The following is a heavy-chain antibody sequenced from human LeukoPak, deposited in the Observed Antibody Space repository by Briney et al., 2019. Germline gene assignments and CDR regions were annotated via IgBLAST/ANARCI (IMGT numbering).Heavy chain of an antibody. D-gene: IGHD4-17*01. Sequence: SETLSLTCTVSGYSISSGYYWGWIRQPPGKGRGWIGSMCQSGSTYYNPSRKSRVTISVDTSKHQFSLKLSSVTAADTAVYNCARGDDCGDSNAYDIWGPGTMVTVSS. CDR2: MCQSGST. J-gene: IGHJ3*02. CDR1: GYSISSGYY. CDR3: ARGDDCGDSNAYDI. V-gene: IGHV4-38-2*02.